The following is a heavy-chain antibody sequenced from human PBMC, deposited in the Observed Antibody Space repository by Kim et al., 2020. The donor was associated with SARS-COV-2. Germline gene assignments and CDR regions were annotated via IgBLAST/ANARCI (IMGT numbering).Heavy chain of an antibody. CDR3: ARSDDYGDVGLFDY. Sequence: NPSLKSRVTISVDTSKNQFSLKLSSVTAADTAVYYCARSDDYGDVGLFDYWGQGTLVTVSS. D-gene: IGHD4-17*01. V-gene: IGHV4-59*01. J-gene: IGHJ4*02.